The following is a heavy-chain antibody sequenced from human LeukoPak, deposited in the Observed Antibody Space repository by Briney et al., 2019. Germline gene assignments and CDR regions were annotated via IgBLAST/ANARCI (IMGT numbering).Heavy chain of an antibody. CDR1: GFTFDDYG. D-gene: IGHD2-2*01. J-gene: IGHJ6*02. CDR3: AKGGDIVVVPAAVPLYYYYGMDV. Sequence: GGSLRLSCAASGFTFDDYGMSWVRQAPGKGLEWVSGINWNGGSTGYADSVKGRFTISRDNAKNSLYLQMNSLRAEDTAVYYCAKGGDIVVVPAAVPLYYYYGMDVWGQGTTVTVSS. CDR2: INWNGGST. V-gene: IGHV3-20*04.